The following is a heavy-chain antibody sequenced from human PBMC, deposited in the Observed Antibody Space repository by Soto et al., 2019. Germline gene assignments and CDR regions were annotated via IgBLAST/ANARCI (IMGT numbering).Heavy chain of an antibody. J-gene: IGHJ6*02. V-gene: IGHV1-69*13. CDR1: GGTFSSYA. Sequence: ASVKVSCKASGGTFSSYAISWVRQSPGQGLEWMGGIIPIFGTANYAQKFQGRVTITADESTSTAYMELSSLRSEDTAVYYCARARSFGSSSWHNGYGMDVWGQGTTVTVSS. CDR2: IIPIFGTA. D-gene: IGHD6-13*01. CDR3: ARARSFGSSSWHNGYGMDV.